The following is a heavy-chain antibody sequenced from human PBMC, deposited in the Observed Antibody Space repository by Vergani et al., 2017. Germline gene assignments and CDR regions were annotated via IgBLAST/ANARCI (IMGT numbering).Heavy chain of an antibody. J-gene: IGHJ6*02. Sequence: QVQLVQSGAEVKKPGSSVKVSCKASGGTFSSYTISWVRQAPGQGLEWMGRIIPILGIANYAQKFQGRVTITADKSTSTAYMELSSLRSEDTAVYYCARDEPEWGGMDVWGQGTTVTVSS. CDR1: GGTFSSYT. CDR3: ARDEPEWGGMDV. CDR2: IIPILGIA. V-gene: IGHV1-69*08. D-gene: IGHD1-14*01.